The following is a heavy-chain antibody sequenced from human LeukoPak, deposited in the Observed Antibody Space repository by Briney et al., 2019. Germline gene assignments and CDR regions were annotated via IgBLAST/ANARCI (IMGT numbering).Heavy chain of an antibody. CDR1: GGSISIYY. V-gene: IGHV4-59*08. CDR3: ARTSGPKLNWFDP. Sequence: SETLSLTCTVSGGSISIYYWSWIRQPPGKGLEWIGYIYYSGSTSYNPSLKSRVTISVDTSKNQFSLKLSSVTAADTAVYYCARTSGPKLNWFDPWGQGTLVTVSS. D-gene: IGHD3-10*01. J-gene: IGHJ5*02. CDR2: IYYSGST.